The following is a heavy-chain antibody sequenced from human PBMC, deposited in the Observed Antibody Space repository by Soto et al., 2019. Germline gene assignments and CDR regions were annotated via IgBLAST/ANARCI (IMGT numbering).Heavy chain of an antibody. CDR2: IIPIFGTG. Sequence: QVQLVQSGAEVKKPGSSVKVSCKASGGTFSSYAISWVRQAPGQGLEWMGVIIPIFGTGNYAQKFQGRVTITEDEATRTAYKELSSLRSEDTAEYYCARDAKHYDRSGYWGGDACDIWGLGTMVTVSS. D-gene: IGHD3-22*01. CDR1: GGTFSSYA. V-gene: IGHV1-69*01. CDR3: ARDAKHYDRSGYWGGDACDI. J-gene: IGHJ3*02.